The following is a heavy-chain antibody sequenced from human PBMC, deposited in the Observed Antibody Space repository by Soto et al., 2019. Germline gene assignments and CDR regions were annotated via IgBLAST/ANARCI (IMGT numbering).Heavy chain of an antibody. CDR3: ARHLTGYDSSSSRKIRGKYGMDV. Sequence: SETLSLTCTVSGGSISSSSYYWGWIRQPPGKGLEWIGSIYYIGSTYYNPSLKSRVTISVDTSKNQFSLKLSSVTAADTAVYYCARHLTGYDSSSSRKIRGKYGMDVWGQGTTVTVSS. D-gene: IGHD3-22*01. CDR1: GGSISSSSYY. V-gene: IGHV4-39*01. J-gene: IGHJ6*02. CDR2: IYYIGST.